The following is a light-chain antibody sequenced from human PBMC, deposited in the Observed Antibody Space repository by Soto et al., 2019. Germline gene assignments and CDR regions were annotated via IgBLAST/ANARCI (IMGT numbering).Light chain of an antibody. J-gene: IGKJ1*01. Sequence: DIQMTQSXSTXXXXVXXXFTXTXLASQAISSWLAWYQQKPGKAPKLLIYKASTLKSGVPSRFSGSGSGTEFTLTISSLQPDDFATYFCQQSYSNPPWTFGQGTKVDIK. CDR1: QAISSW. CDR2: KAS. V-gene: IGKV1-5*03. CDR3: QQSYSNPPWT.